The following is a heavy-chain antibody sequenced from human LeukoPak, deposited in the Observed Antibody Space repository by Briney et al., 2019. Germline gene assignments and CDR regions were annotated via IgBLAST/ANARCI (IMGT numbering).Heavy chain of an antibody. CDR1: GFTFSSYA. J-gene: IGHJ4*02. CDR2: ISGSGGST. Sequence: PGGSLRLSCAASGFTFSSYAMSWVRQAPGKGLEWVSAISGSGGSTYYADSVKGRFTISRDNSKNTLYLQMNSLRAEDTAVYYCAKDRRPTMVRGPVSDYWGQGTLVTVSS. V-gene: IGHV3-23*01. CDR3: AKDRRPTMVRGPVSDY. D-gene: IGHD3-10*01.